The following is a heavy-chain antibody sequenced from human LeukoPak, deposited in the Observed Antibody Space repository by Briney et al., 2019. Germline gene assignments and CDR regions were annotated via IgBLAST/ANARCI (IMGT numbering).Heavy chain of an antibody. CDR2: ISAYNGNT. V-gene: IGHV1-18*01. CDR3: ARGVHLWFGELLGPVDY. Sequence: AAVKDSCKASGCTFTNYGINGVGQARGQGLEWMGWISAYNGNTNYAQKRKGRVTLTTDASTSTAYMELRSLRSDDTAVYYCARGVHLWFGELLGPVDYWGQGTLVTVSS. D-gene: IGHD3-10*01. J-gene: IGHJ4*02. CDR1: GCTFTNYG.